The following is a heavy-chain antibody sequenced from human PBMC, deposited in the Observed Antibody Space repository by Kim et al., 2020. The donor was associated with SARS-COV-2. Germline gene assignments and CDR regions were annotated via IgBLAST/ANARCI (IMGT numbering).Heavy chain of an antibody. D-gene: IGHD6-13*01. V-gene: IGHV3-23*01. Sequence: GGSLRLSCAASGFTFSSYAMSWVRQAPGKGLEWVSAISGSGGSTYYADSVKGRFTIYRDNSKNTLYLQMNSLRAEDTAVYYCAKGRGAAGTRARSYYYYYGMDVWGQGTTVTVSS. CDR3: AKGRGAAGTRARSYYYYYGMDV. CDR1: GFTFSSYA. CDR2: ISGSGGST. J-gene: IGHJ6*02.